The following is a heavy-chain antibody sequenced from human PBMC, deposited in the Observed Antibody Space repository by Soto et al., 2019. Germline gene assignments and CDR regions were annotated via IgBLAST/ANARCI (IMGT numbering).Heavy chain of an antibody. CDR2: IGTAGDP. V-gene: IGHV3-13*05. CDR3: ARSRSETLATTGGYGMDV. Sequence: PGGSLRLSCAASGLTFSSYDMHWVRQATGKGLEWVSAIGTAGDPYYPGSVKGRFTISRENAKNSLYLQMNSLRAGDTAVYYCARSRSETLATTGGYGMDVWGQGTTVTVSS. J-gene: IGHJ6*02. D-gene: IGHD5-12*01. CDR1: GLTFSSYD.